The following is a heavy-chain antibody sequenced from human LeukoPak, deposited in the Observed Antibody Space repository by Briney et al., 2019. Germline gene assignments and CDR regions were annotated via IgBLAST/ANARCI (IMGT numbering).Heavy chain of an antibody. CDR2: IRYDGSNK. J-gene: IGHJ4*02. CDR3: AKASAIDY. V-gene: IGHV3-30*02. Sequence: GGSVRLSCAASGFTFSGYDMHWVRQAPGKRLEWVAFIRYDGSNKYYTDSVKGRFTISRDNSKNTLYLQKNNLRPENMAVYYCAKASAIDYWRQRTMVTVSS. CDR1: GFTFSGYD.